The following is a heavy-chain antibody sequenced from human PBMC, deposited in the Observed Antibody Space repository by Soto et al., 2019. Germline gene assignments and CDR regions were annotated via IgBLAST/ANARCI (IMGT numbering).Heavy chain of an antibody. CDR3: ARDGTMVRGVIHYYYYGMDV. D-gene: IGHD3-10*01. CDR1: GFTFSSYG. Sequence: QVQLVESGGGVVQPGRSLRLSCAASGFTFSSYGMHWVRQAPGKGLEWVAGIWYDGSNKYYADSVKGRLTISRDNSKNPLYMQMNSLRAEDTAVYYCARDGTMVRGVIHYYYYGMDVWGQGTTVTVSS. V-gene: IGHV3-33*01. J-gene: IGHJ6*02. CDR2: IWYDGSNK.